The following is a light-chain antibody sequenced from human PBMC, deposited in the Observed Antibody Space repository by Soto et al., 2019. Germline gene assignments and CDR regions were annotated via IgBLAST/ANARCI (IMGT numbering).Light chain of an antibody. CDR1: QSVKSSY. V-gene: IGKV3-20*01. Sequence: EIVLTQSPGALSLSPGERATLPCRASQSVKSSYLAWYQHKPGQAPRLLIYGTSSRATGIPDRFSGSGSGTGFTLTISRLEPEDFAVYYCQHYSTSPPITFGQGTRLEIK. J-gene: IGKJ5*01. CDR2: GTS. CDR3: QHYSTSPPIT.